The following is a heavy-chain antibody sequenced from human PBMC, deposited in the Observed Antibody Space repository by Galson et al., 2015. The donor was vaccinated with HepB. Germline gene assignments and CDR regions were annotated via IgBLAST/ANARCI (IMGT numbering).Heavy chain of an antibody. Sequence: QSGAEVKKPGESLKISCKGSGYSFTSYWIGWVRQMPGKGLEWMGIIYPGDSDTRYSPSFRGQVTISADKSISTAYLQWSGLKASDTAMYYCARHGDSSGWYGAFDIWGQGTMVTVSS. D-gene: IGHD6-19*01. CDR3: ARHGDSSGWYGAFDI. J-gene: IGHJ3*02. CDR2: IYPGDSDT. CDR1: GYSFTSYW. V-gene: IGHV5-51*01.